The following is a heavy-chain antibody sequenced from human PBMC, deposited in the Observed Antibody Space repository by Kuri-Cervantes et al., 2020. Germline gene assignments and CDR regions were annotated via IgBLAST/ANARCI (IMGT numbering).Heavy chain of an antibody. CDR1: GFTFGSYS. J-gene: IGHJ5*02. V-gene: IGHV3-21*01. CDR2: ISDNSRYI. D-gene: IGHD3-16*01. CDR3: ARDSRGRSNWFDP. Sequence: GGSLRLSCAASGFTFGSYSMNWVRQAPGKGLEWVSSISDNSRYIYYADSVKGRFTISRDNAKNSLSLQMNTLRADDTAVYYCARDSRGRSNWFDPWGQGTLVTVSS.